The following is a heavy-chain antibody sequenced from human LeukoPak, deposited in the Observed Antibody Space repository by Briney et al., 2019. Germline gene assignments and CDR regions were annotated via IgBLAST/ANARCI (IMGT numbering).Heavy chain of an antibody. CDR2: MNPNSGNT. Sequence: ASVKVSCKASGYPLNNYDINWVRQATGQGLEWTGWMNPNSGNTGYAQKFQGRVTITRNTSISTAYMELSSLRSADTAVYYCARGYSSGWNYYYYYMDVWGKGTTVTVSS. J-gene: IGHJ6*03. CDR3: ARGYSSGWNYYYYYMDV. D-gene: IGHD6-19*01. V-gene: IGHV1-8*01. CDR1: GYPLNNYD.